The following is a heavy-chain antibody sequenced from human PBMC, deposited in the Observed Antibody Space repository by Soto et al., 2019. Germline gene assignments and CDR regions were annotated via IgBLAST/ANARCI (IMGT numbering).Heavy chain of an antibody. V-gene: IGHV3-15*01. D-gene: IGHD3-10*01. CDR2: LKSKTDGGTT. Sequence: GGSLRLSCAASGFTFRNAWMSWVRQAPGKGLEWVGRLKSKTDGGTTDYAAPVKGRFTISRDDSKTTLYLQMNSLKTEDTAVYYCTTTYGSGSYSLYYGMDVWGQGTTVTVSS. J-gene: IGHJ6*02. CDR1: GFTFRNAW. CDR3: TTTYGSGSYSLYYGMDV.